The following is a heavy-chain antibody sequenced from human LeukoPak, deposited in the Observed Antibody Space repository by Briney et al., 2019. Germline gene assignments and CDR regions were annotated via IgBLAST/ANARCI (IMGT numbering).Heavy chain of an antibody. J-gene: IGHJ4*02. Sequence: SETLSLTCTVSDGSIRTYYWSWIRQSPGKGLEWIGNFYYSGSTNYNPSFKSRVAISVDTSKNQFSLKLSSVTAADTAVYYCATWGIAVAGTFDYWGQGTLVTVST. V-gene: IGHV4-59*08. CDR1: DGSIRTYY. CDR2: FYYSGST. D-gene: IGHD6-19*01. CDR3: ATWGIAVAGTFDY.